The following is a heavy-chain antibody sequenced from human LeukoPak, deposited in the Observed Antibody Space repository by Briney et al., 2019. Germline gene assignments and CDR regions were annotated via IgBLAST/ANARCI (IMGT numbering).Heavy chain of an antibody. CDR2: IYPGDSDT. J-gene: IGHJ4*02. Sequence: AESLKIFCKGSGYSFTSYWIGWVRQKPGKDLEWMGIIYPGDSDTRYSTSFQGQVTISADKSISTAYLQWSSLKVSDTAMYYCARHSASGYDFDHVDYWGQGTLVTVSS. CDR1: GYSFTSYW. V-gene: IGHV5-51*01. D-gene: IGHD5-12*01. CDR3: ARHSASGYDFDHVDY.